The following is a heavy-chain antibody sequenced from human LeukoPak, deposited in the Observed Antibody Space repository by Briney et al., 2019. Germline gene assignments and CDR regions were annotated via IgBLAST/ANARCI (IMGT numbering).Heavy chain of an antibody. CDR2: IYHSGST. Sequence: PSETLSLTCTVSGYSVSSGYYWGWIRQPPGKGLEWIGSIYHSGSTYYNPSLKSRVTISVDTSKNQFSLKLSSVTAADTAVYYCARGADYGDAGYWGQGTLVTVSS. CDR3: ARGADYGDAGY. CDR1: GYSVSSGYY. D-gene: IGHD4-17*01. J-gene: IGHJ4*02. V-gene: IGHV4-38-2*02.